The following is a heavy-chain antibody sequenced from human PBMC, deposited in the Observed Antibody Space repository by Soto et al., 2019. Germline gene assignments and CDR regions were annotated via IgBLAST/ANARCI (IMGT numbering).Heavy chain of an antibody. V-gene: IGHV3-21*01. D-gene: IGHD2-15*01. J-gene: IGHJ4*02. CDR3: ARAYCSGGSCYPFDY. CDR1: GFTFSTYS. CDR2: ISSSSSYI. Sequence: EVQLVESGGGLVKPGGSLRLSCAASGFTFSTYSMNWVRQAPGKWLEWVSSISSSSSYIYYADSVKGRFTISRDNAKNSLYLQMNSLRAEDTAVYYCARAYCSGGSCYPFDYWGQGTLVAVSS.